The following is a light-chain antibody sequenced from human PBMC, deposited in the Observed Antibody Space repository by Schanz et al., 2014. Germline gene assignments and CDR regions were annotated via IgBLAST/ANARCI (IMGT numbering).Light chain of an antibody. CDR2: DVS. CDR1: SSDVGGYNY. CDR3: SSYTSISTLNYV. Sequence: QSVLTQPPSVSGSPGQSVTISCTGTSSDVGGYNYVSWYQHHPGKAPKLMIYDVSNRPSGVSNRFSGSKSGNTASLTISGLQAEDEADYYCSSYTSISTLNYVFGSGTKLTVL. V-gene: IGLV2-14*03. J-gene: IGLJ1*01.